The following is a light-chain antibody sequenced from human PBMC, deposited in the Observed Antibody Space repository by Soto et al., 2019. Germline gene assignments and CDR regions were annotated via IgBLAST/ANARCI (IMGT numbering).Light chain of an antibody. CDR3: QHSYNFPWT. J-gene: IGKJ1*01. CDR1: QSIRNY. V-gene: IGKV1-39*01. CDR2: AAS. Sequence: DIQMTQSPSSLSASVGDRVSITCRAGQSIRNYLNWYQQRPGKAPRLMIFAASNLHSGVPSRFSGSGSGTDFTLNISSRQPEDFATYDCQHSYNFPWTFGQGTKGEV.